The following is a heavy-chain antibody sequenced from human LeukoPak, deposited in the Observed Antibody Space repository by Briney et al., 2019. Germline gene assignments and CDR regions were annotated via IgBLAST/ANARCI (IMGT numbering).Heavy chain of an antibody. CDR2: ISISSSYI. V-gene: IGHV3-21*01. J-gene: IGHJ4*02. CDR3: ARDSSWHVPVPENPVAFDY. CDR1: GFTFSRYS. Sequence: GGSLRLSCAASGFTFSRYSMNWVRQAPGKGLEWVSSISISSSYIYYADSVKGRFTISRDNAKNSLYLQMNSLRAEDTAMYYCARDSSWHVPVPENPVAFDYWGQGTLVTVSS. D-gene: IGHD6-13*01.